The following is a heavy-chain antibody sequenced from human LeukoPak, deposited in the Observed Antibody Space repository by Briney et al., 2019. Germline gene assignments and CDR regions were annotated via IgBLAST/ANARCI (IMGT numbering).Heavy chain of an antibody. J-gene: IGHJ4*02. CDR1: GYTFTSYY. D-gene: IGHD3-22*01. CDR2: INPSGGST. CDR3: AITKYYYDSSGPL. V-gene: IGHV1-46*01. Sequence: ASVKVSCKASGYTFTSYYIHWVRQAPGQGLEWMGIINPSGGSTNYAQKFQGRVTVTRDTSTSTVYMELSSLRSADTAVYYCAITKYYYDSSGPLWGQGTLVTVSS.